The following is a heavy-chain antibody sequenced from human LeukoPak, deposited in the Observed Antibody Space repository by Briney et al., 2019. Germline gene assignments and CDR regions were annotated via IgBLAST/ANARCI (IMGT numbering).Heavy chain of an antibody. CDR2: ISSSSSYI. V-gene: IGHV3-21*01. CDR1: GFMFSSYG. Sequence: GGSLRLSCAASGFMFSSYGMNWVRQAPGKGLEWVSSISSSSSYIYYADSVKGRFTISRDNAKNSPYLQMNSLRAEDTAVYYCARDCSSTSCYLDYWGQGTLVTVSS. J-gene: IGHJ4*02. CDR3: ARDCSSTSCYLDY. D-gene: IGHD2-2*01.